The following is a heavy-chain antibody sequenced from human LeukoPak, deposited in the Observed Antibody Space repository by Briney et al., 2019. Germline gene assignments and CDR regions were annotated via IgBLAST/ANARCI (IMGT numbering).Heavy chain of an antibody. CDR1: GGSISSHY. Sequence: PSETLSLTCTVSGGSISSHYWSWIRQPPGKGLEWIEYIYYSGSTNYNPSLKSRVTISVDTSKNQFSLKLSSVTAADTAVYYCARSCVRNYYYYYYYYMDVWGKGTTVTVSS. J-gene: IGHJ6*03. V-gene: IGHV4-59*11. CDR2: IYYSGST. D-gene: IGHD3-9*01. CDR3: ARSCVRNYYYYYYYYMDV.